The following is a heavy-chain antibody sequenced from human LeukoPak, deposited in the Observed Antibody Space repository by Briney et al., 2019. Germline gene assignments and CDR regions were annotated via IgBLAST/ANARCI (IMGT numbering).Heavy chain of an antibody. Sequence: PSETLSLTCTVSGGSISSYYWSWIRQPPGKGLQWIGYIYYNGNTNYNPSLKSRVTISMDTSKNQFSLRLTSVTAADTAIYYCARHSSQGDNYFGLWGQGTLVTVSS. J-gene: IGHJ5*02. CDR2: IYYNGNT. CDR3: ARHSSQGDNYFGL. V-gene: IGHV4-59*08. CDR1: GGSISSYY.